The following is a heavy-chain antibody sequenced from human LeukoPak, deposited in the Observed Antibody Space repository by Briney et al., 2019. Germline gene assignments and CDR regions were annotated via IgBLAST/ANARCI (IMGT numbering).Heavy chain of an antibody. CDR1: GGSISSGGHY. CDR2: ISYSGFT. Sequence: SETLSLTCTVSGGSISSGGHYWTWIRQPPGKVLEWIGSISYSGFTYYNPSLKSRVTISVDTSKNQFSLKLSSVTAADTAVYYCARQGSGNYLSPVNYWGQGTLVTVSS. J-gene: IGHJ4*02. V-gene: IGHV4-39*01. D-gene: IGHD1-26*01. CDR3: ARQGSGNYLSPVNY.